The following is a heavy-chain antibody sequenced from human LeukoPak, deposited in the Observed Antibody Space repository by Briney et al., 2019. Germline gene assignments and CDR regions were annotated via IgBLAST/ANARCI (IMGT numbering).Heavy chain of an antibody. J-gene: IGHJ4*02. D-gene: IGHD2-15*01. Sequence: ASVKVSCKASGYTFTSYYMHWVRQAPGQGLEWMGIINPSGGSTSYAQKFQGRVTMTRDTSTSTVYMELSSLRSEDTAVYYSAIQVVVAATWSSPFDYWGQGTLVTVSS. CDR1: GYTFTSYY. V-gene: IGHV1-46*01. CDR3: AIQVVVAATWSSPFDY. CDR2: INPSGGST.